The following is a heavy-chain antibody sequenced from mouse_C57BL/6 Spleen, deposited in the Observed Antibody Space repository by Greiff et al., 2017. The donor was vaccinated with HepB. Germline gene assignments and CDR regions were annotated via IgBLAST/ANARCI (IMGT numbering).Heavy chain of an antibody. D-gene: IGHD1-1*01. CDR2: INPSSGYT. CDR3: AGRYSSSHWYFDV. J-gene: IGHJ1*03. Sequence: VQLQQSGAELARPGASVKMSCKASGYTFTSYTMHWVKQRPGQGLEWIGYINPSSGYTKYNQKFKDKATLTADKSSRTAYMQLSSLTSEDSAVYYCAGRYSSSHWYFDVWGTGTTVTVSS. CDR1: GYTFTSYT. V-gene: IGHV1-4*01.